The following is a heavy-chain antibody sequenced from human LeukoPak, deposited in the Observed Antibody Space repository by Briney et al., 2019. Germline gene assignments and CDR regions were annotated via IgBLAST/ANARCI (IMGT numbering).Heavy chain of an antibody. D-gene: IGHD5-24*01. Sequence: SETLSLTCTVSGGSISRYYWSWLRQPPGKGREWFGYVYDSGTTNYNPSLKSRVTISVDTSKNQFSLKLSSVTAADTAVYYCARGDRDGYNYTPFDYWGQGTLVTVSS. J-gene: IGHJ4*02. CDR2: VYDSGTT. CDR3: ARGDRDGYNYTPFDY. V-gene: IGHV4-59*12. CDR1: GGSISRYY.